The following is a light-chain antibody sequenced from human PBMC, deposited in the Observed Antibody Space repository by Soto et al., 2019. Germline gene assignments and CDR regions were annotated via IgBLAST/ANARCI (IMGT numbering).Light chain of an antibody. CDR1: QTVSSQ. CDR2: DAS. V-gene: IGKV3-11*01. CDR3: QQRSSWPT. Sequence: LLTQSPPTQSLSPGESATLSCRASQTVSSQLAWYPQKPAQAPRLLIYDASKRATGVPGRFKGSGSGTDFTLTVGSLEPDDFGVYYCQQRSSWPTFRRETKV. J-gene: IGKJ1*01.